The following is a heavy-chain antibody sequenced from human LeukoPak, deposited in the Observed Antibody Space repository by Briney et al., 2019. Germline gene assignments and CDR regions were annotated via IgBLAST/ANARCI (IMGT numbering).Heavy chain of an antibody. CDR3: TRVIVAVPGYFDYFDF. J-gene: IGHJ4*02. V-gene: IGHV3-7*01. CDR1: GVSFSNHY. CDR2: VNEDGSNK. D-gene: IGHD6-19*01. Sequence: GGSLRLSCAASGVSFSNHYMRWIRQAPGKGLEWVANVNEDGSNKWHLGSVKGRITVSKDIARNSLYLQMNSLRVEDTAVYYCTRVIVAVPGYFDYFDFWGQGVLVTVSS.